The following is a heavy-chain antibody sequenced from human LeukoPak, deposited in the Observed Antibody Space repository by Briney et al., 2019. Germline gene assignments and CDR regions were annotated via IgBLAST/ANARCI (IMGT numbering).Heavy chain of an antibody. D-gene: IGHD6-13*01. Sequence: QTGGSLRLSCAASGFTFSRHAMHWVRQTPGKGLEWVAVISSDGRDKHYADSVKGRFTISGDNSRNTLYLQMNSLRPEDTAVYYCAKDAAIAAAGYYFDYWGQGTLVTVSS. J-gene: IGHJ4*02. CDR3: AKDAAIAAAGYYFDY. CDR1: GFTFSRHA. CDR2: ISSDGRDK. V-gene: IGHV3-30*18.